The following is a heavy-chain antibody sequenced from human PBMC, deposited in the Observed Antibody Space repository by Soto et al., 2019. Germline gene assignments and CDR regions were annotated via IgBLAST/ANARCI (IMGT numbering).Heavy chain of an antibody. Sequence: SXRLSCANSGFTFDDYAMHCVRQAPGKGLEWVSGISWNSGSIGYADSVKGRFTISRDNAKNSLYLQMNSLRAEDTALYYCAKDEARDGYPRSFDYWGQGTLVTVSS. V-gene: IGHV3-9*01. J-gene: IGHJ4*02. D-gene: IGHD5-12*01. CDR3: AKDEARDGYPRSFDY. CDR1: GFTFDDYA. CDR2: ISWNSGSI.